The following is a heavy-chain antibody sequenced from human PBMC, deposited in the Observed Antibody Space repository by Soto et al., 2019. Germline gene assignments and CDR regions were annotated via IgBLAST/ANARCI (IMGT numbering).Heavy chain of an antibody. CDR1: GFTFSDYY. Sequence: PGGSLRLSCAASGFTFSDYYMSWIRQAPGKGLEWVSYIGPSSSYTNYADSVKGRFTISRDNAKNSLYLQMNSLRAEDTAVYYCARVVRLMLYSDYWGQGTMVTVYS. CDR3: ARVVRLMLYSDY. V-gene: IGHV3-11*06. D-gene: IGHD2-8*01. CDR2: IGPSSSYT. J-gene: IGHJ4*02.